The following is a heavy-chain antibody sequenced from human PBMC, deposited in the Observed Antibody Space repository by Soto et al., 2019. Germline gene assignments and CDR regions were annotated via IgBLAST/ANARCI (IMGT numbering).Heavy chain of an antibody. J-gene: IGHJ4*02. V-gene: IGHV3-74*01. D-gene: IGHD1-7*01. CDR2: IKGDGSSL. CDR3: ARDRSSITGTAGDY. Sequence: RRLSCAASGFTFSSHWMHWVRQTPGKGLVWVSRIKGDGSSLSYADSVKGRFTISRDNAKSTLYLQMNTLRAEDTALYYCARDRSSITGTAGDYWGQGTRVTVSS. CDR1: GFTFSSHW.